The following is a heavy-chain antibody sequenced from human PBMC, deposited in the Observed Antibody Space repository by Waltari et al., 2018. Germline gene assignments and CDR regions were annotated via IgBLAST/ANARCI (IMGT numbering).Heavy chain of an antibody. V-gene: IGHV6-1*01. J-gene: IGHJ6*02. D-gene: IGHD6-13*01. Sequence: QVQLQQSGPGLVKPSQTLSLTCTISGDSVSTNSAAWNWIRQSPSNGLEWLGRTYYRSKWYNDYAVSVKSRITINPDTSTNQFSLQLNSGTPEDTAVYYCARDNVSSSWYYYYGMDVWGQGTTVTVSS. CDR1: GDSVSTNSAA. CDR2: TYYRSKWYN. CDR3: ARDNVSSSWYYYYGMDV.